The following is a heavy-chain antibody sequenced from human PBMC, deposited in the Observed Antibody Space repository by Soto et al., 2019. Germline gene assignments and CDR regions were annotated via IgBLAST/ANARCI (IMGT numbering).Heavy chain of an antibody. CDR3: ARPGQKWELTL. CDR1: GFTFSTYW. V-gene: IGHV3-74*01. J-gene: IGHJ4*02. Sequence: EVQLVESGGGLVQPGGSLRLSCAASGFTFSTYWMHWVRQAPGKGLVWVSRINSDGSSATYADSVKGRFTISRDNAKNTLSLQMNSLRAEDTAVYYCARPGQKWELTLWVQGTLVTVSS. D-gene: IGHD1-26*01. CDR2: INSDGSSA.